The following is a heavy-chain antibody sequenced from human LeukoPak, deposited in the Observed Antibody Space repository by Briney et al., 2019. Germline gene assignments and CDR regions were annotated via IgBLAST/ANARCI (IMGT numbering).Heavy chain of an antibody. CDR2: ISYDGNNK. CDR1: GFTFSDYA. CDR3: ARAELLSLDY. V-gene: IGHV3-30*04. J-gene: IGHJ4*02. Sequence: GGSLRLSCAASGFTFSDYAMHWVRQAPGKGLEWVAVISYDGNNKYYADSVKGRFTISRDNSKNTLYLQMNSLRAEDTAVYYCARAELLSLDYWGQGTLVTVSS. D-gene: IGHD2-21*02.